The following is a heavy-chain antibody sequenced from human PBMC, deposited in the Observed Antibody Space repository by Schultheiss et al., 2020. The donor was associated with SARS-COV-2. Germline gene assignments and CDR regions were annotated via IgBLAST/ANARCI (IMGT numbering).Heavy chain of an antibody. D-gene: IGHD6-19*01. CDR3: ARGLGIAVAGADY. Sequence: SCAASGFTFSSYSMNWVRQAPGKGLEWVSSISSSSSYIYYADSVKGRFTISRDNAKNSLYLQMNSLRAEDTAVYYCARGLGIAVAGADYWGQGTLVTVSS. CDR2: ISSSSSYI. CDR1: GFTFSSYS. J-gene: IGHJ4*02. V-gene: IGHV3-21*01.